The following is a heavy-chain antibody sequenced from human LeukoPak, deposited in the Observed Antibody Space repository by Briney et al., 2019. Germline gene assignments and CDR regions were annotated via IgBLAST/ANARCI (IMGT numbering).Heavy chain of an antibody. CDR2: IYYSGST. V-gene: IGHV4-61*01. J-gene: IGHJ4*02. CDR3: ARNYYDSTGYSPGLFDY. Sequence: SETLSLTCTVSGASVSSVCYYWSWVRQPPGRGLEWIGYIYYSGSTNYNPSLKSRVTILVDTSKNQFSLRLSSVTAADTAVYYCARNYYDSTGYSPGLFDYWGQGTLVTVSS. D-gene: IGHD3-22*01. CDR1: GASVSSVCYY.